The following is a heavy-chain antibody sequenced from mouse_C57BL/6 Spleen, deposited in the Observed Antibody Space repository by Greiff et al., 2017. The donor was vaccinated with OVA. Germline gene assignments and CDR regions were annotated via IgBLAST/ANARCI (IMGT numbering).Heavy chain of an antibody. CDR3: ASYYYAMDY. V-gene: IGHV1-50*01. CDR2: IDPSDSYT. CDR1: GYTFTSYW. J-gene: IGHJ4*01. Sequence: VQLQQPGAELVKPGASVKLSCKASGYTFTSYWMQWVKQRPGQGLEWIGEIDPSDSYTNYNQKFKGKATLTVDTSSSTAYMQLSSLTSEDSAVYYCASYYYAMDYWGQGTSVTVSS.